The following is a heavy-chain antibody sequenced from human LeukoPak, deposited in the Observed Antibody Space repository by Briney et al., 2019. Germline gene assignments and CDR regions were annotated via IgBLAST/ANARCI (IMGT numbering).Heavy chain of an antibody. J-gene: IGHJ4*02. CDR1: GFTFSSYG. CDR3: ARDRSTTHFDY. D-gene: IGHD5/OR15-5a*01. V-gene: IGHV3-33*01. CDR2: IWYDGSNT. Sequence: GRSLRLSCAASGFTFSSYGMHWVRQAPGKGLEWGAMIWYDGSNTYYADSVKGRFTISRDNSKNTLFLQMDSLRAEDTAVYYCARDRSTTHFDYWGQGTLVTVSS.